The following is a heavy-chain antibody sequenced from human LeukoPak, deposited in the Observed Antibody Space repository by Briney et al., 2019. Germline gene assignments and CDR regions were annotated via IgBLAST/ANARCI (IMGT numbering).Heavy chain of an antibody. D-gene: IGHD1-1*01. CDR2: IRSKTNTYAT. CDR3: TRLLDAGLDY. V-gene: IGHV3-73*01. Sequence: GGSLKLSCAASGFTFSGSAIHWFRQASGKGLEWVGRIRSKTNTYATAYATSVKGRFTVSRDDSKNTAYLQMNSLKTEDTAVYYCTRLLDAGLDYWGQGTLVIVSS. CDR1: GFTFSGSA. J-gene: IGHJ4*02.